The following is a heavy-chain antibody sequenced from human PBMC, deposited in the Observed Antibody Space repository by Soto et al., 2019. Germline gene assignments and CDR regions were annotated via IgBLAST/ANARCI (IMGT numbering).Heavy chain of an antibody. CDR3: AKDRTAMVTRFDY. J-gene: IGHJ4*02. Sequence: GGSLRLSCAASGFTFSSHAMLWVRQVPGKGLEWVSAISGSGGSTYYADSVKGRFTISRDNSKNMLYLQMNSLRAEDTAVYYCAKDRTAMVTRFDYWGQGTLVTVSS. V-gene: IGHV3-23*01. D-gene: IGHD5-18*01. CDR2: ISGSGGST. CDR1: GFTFSSHA.